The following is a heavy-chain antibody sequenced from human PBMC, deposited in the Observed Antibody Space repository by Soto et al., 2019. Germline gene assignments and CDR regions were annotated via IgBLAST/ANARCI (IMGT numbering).Heavy chain of an antibody. CDR3: TLGYCSGGSCYRDY. V-gene: IGHV1-69*12. D-gene: IGHD2-15*01. J-gene: IGHJ4*02. CDR1: GGTFSSYA. CDR2: IIPIFGTA. Sequence: QVQLVQSGAEVKKPGSSVKVSCKASGGTFSSYAISWVRQAPGQGLEWMGGIIPIFGTANYAQKFRGRVTITADESTSTAYMELSSLRSEDTAVYYCTLGYCSGGSCYRDYWGQGTLVTVSS.